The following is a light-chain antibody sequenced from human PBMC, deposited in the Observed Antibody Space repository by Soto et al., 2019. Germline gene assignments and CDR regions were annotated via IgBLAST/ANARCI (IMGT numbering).Light chain of an antibody. V-gene: IGKV3-11*01. CDR3: QQYNTSPTWT. J-gene: IGKJ1*01. CDR2: GAS. CDR1: QSVSSY. Sequence: EIVLTQSPATLSLSPGERATLSCRASQSVSSYLAWYQQKPGQAPRLLIYGASSRATGIPDRFSGSGSGTDFTLTISSLEPEDSAVYYCQQYNTSPTWTFGQGTKVDNK.